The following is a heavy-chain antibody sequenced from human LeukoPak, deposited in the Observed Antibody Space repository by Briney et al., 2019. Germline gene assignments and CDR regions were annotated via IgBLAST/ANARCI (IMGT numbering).Heavy chain of an antibody. CDR1: GFSFNDYD. CDR2: ISYDGKKS. CDR3: AKAAGKENGYDFFFEH. V-gene: IGHV3-30*04. Sequence: GGSLRLSCAASGFSFNDYDMHRVRQAPGKGPEWVAAISYDGKKSYYADSVKGRFTISRDNSKSTLYLQMNSLRAEDTAVYYCAKAAGKENGYDFFFEHWGQGTLVTVSS. J-gene: IGHJ4*02. D-gene: IGHD3-3*01.